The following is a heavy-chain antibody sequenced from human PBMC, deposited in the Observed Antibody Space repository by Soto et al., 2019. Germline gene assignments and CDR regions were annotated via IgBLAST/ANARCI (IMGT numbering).Heavy chain of an antibody. CDR1: GFTFSSYA. CDR3: AKGLVWYDILTGYYTGPFDY. J-gene: IGHJ4*02. Sequence: PGGSLRLSCAASGFTFSSYAMSWVRQAPGKGLEWVSAISGSGGSTYYADSVKGRFTISRDNSKNTLYLQMNSLRAEDTAVYYCAKGLVWYDILTGYYTGPFDYWGQGTLVTVSS. V-gene: IGHV3-23*01. CDR2: ISGSGGST. D-gene: IGHD3-9*01.